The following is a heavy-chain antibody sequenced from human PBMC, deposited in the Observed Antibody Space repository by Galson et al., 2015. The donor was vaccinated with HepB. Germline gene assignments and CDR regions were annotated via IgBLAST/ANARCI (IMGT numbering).Heavy chain of an antibody. CDR2: ISSSGSSI. J-gene: IGHJ3*02. Sequence: SLRLSCAASGITFSDYYMSWIRQAPGKGLEWVSYISSSGSSIYYADSVKGRFTVSRDNAKNSVYLQMDSLRAEDTAVYYCALSFFGVDKNAFNIWGQGTKVTVSS. CDR3: ALSFFGVDKNAFNI. V-gene: IGHV3-11*01. D-gene: IGHD3-3*01. CDR1: GITFSDYY.